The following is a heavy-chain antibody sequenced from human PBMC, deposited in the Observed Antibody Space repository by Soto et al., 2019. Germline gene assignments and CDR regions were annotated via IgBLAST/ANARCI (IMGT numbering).Heavy chain of an antibody. CDR1: GGTFSSYA. CDR3: ARDGPIAAADSGDY. Sequence: GASVKVSCKASGGTFSSYAISWVRQAPGQGLEWMGGIIPIFGTANYAQKFQGRVTITADESTSTAYMELSSLRSEDTAVYYCARDGPIAAADSGDYWGQGTLVTVS. J-gene: IGHJ4*02. D-gene: IGHD6-13*01. V-gene: IGHV1-69*13. CDR2: IIPIFGTA.